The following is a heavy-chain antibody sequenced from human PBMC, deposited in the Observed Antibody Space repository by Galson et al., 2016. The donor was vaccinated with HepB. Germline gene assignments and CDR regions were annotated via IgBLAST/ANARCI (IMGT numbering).Heavy chain of an antibody. CDR3: AKISVQYSYHYWGFDY. D-gene: IGHD5-18*01. Sequence: SLRLSCAASGFTFSRYEMNWVRQAPGKGLEWVSGISGSGDTKFADSVKGRFTISRDNSKTTLYLQMNSLRVEDTAEYYCAKISVQYSYHYWGFDYWGQGTLVTVSS. J-gene: IGHJ4*02. CDR2: ISGSGDT. CDR1: GFTFSRYE. V-gene: IGHV3-23*01.